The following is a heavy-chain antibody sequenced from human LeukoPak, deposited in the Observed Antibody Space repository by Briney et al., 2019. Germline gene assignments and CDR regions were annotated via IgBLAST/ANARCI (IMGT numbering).Heavy chain of an antibody. V-gene: IGHV4-59*01. CDR1: GGSISSYY. J-gene: IGHJ4*02. CDR2: IYYSGST. CDR3: AKGGYTYGYLRGFGFDY. Sequence: SETLSLTCTVPGGSISSYYWSWIRQPPGKGLEWIGYIYYSGSTNYNPSLKSRVTISVDTSKNQFSLKLSSVTAEDTAVYYCAKGGYTYGYLRGFGFDYWGQGTLVTVSS. D-gene: IGHD5-18*01.